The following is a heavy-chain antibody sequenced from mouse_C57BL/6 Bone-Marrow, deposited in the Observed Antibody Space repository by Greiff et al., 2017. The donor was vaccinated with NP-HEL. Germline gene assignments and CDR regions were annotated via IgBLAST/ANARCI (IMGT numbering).Heavy chain of an antibody. V-gene: IGHV14-3*01. CDR3: ARLPTYYYGSSYPYFDY. J-gene: IGHJ2*01. CDR2: IDPANGNT. Sequence: EVQLQQSVAELVRPGASVKLSCTASGFNIKNTYMHWVKQRPEQGLEWIGRIDPANGNTKYAPKFQGKATITADTSSNTAYLQLSSLTSEDTAIYYCARLPTYYYGSSYPYFDYWGQGTTLTVSS. D-gene: IGHD1-1*01. CDR1: GFNIKNTY.